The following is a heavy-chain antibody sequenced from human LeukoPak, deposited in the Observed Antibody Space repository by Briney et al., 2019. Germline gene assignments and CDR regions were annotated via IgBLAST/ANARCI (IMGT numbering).Heavy chain of an antibody. V-gene: IGHV3-21*01. CDR1: GFTFSSYS. D-gene: IGHD5-18*01. Sequence: GGSLRLSCAASGFTFSSYSMNWVRQAPGKGLEWVSSISSSSSYIYYADSVKGRFTISRDNAKNSLYLQMNSLRAEDTAVYYCARGASRIPGGYSYGTTDIDYWGQGTLVTVSS. CDR2: ISSSSSYI. CDR3: ARGASRIPGGYSYGTTDIDY. J-gene: IGHJ4*02.